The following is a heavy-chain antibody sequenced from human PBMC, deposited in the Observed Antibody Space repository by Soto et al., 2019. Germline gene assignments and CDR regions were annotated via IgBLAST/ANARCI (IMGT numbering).Heavy chain of an antibody. V-gene: IGHV4-38-2*01. J-gene: IGHJ4*02. D-gene: IGHD2-2*01. Sequence: SETLSLTCAVSGYSISSGYYWGWIRQPPGKGLEWIGSIYHSGSTYYNPSLKSRVTMSVDKPKNQFSLNLTSVTAADTAVYYCARVISSRDEYFDYWGQGTVVTVS. CDR2: IYHSGST. CDR3: ARVISSRDEYFDY. CDR1: GYSISSGYY.